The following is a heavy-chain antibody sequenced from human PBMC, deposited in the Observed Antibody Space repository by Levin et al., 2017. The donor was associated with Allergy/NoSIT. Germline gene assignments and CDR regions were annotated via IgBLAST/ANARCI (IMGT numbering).Heavy chain of an antibody. J-gene: IGHJ5*02. Sequence: GGSLRLSCAASGFTFSDSAMAWVRQPQGKGLEWVCGISGPGETTVYVDPLKGRFTSTRDNSKNTLFFHLNDLNAEDTPVFFCTKKRVSNYAFVYTFFDPWGQGTLVTVSS. CDR3: TKKRVSNYAFVYTFFDP. D-gene: IGHD4-11*01. V-gene: IGHV3-23*01. CDR2: ISGPGETT. CDR1: GFTFSDSA.